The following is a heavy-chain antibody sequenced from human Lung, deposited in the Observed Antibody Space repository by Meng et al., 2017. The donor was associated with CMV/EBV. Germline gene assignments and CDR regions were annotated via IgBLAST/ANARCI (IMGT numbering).Heavy chain of an antibody. Sequence: QVQWRESGPALVKPSETLSLTCAVSGDSITNHNWWAWVRQPPGKGLEWIGEIPHRGSSAYNPSLKSRVSMSIDKSKNQFSLKLTSVTAADMAVYHCLRRSGGSVWGQGTLVTVSS. CDR1: GDSITNHNW. CDR2: IPHRGSS. D-gene: IGHD3-10*01. V-gene: IGHV4-4*02. CDR3: LRRSGGSV. J-gene: IGHJ1*01.